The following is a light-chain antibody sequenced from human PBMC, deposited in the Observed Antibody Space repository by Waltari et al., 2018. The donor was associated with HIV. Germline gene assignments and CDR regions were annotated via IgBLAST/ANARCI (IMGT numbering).Light chain of an antibody. CDR3: QHYGSSLLT. Sequence: EIVLTQSPGTLSLSPGDRATLSCRASQSVSSSDLAWYQQKPGQAPRLLIYGASSRAPGIPDRFSGSGSGTEFTLTISRLEPEDFAVFYCQHYGSSLLTFGPGTKVDIK. J-gene: IGKJ3*01. CDR2: GAS. CDR1: QSVSSSD. V-gene: IGKV3-20*01.